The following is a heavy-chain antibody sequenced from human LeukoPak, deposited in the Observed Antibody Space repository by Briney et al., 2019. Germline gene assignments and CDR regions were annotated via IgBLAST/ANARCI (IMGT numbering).Heavy chain of an antibody. Sequence: GGSLRLSCAASGFTFSSYAMHWVRQAPGKGLEWVAVISYDGSNKYYADSVKGRSTISRDNSKNTLYLQMNSPRAEDTAVYYCARGGPYGSGKYYFDYWGQGTLVPVSS. J-gene: IGHJ4*02. V-gene: IGHV3-30-3*01. CDR2: ISYDGSNK. CDR3: ARGGPYGSGKYYFDY. CDR1: GFTFSSYA. D-gene: IGHD3-10*01.